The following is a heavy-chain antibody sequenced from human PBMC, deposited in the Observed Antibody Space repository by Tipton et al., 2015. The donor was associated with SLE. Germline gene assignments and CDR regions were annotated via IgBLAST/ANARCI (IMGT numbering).Heavy chain of an antibody. V-gene: IGHV4-59*12. J-gene: IGHJ4*02. Sequence: TLSLTCAVYGGSFSGYYWSWIRQPPGKGLEWIGYIYYSGSTNYNPSLKSRVTISVDTSKNQFSLKLSSVTAADTAVYYCARRPPVAGTYYFDYWGQGTLVTVSS. CDR1: GGSFSGYY. D-gene: IGHD6-19*01. CDR3: ARRPPVAGTYYFDY. CDR2: IYYSGST.